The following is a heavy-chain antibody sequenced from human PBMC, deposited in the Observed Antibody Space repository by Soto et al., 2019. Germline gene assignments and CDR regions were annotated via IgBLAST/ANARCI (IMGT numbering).Heavy chain of an antibody. V-gene: IGHV5-10-1*01. CDR1: GYSFTSYW. CDR3: ARRLYYCDSSGYYYDY. D-gene: IGHD3-22*01. Sequence: PGESLKISCKGSGYSFTSYWISWVRQMPGKGLEWMGRIDPSDSYTNYSPSFQGHVTISADKSISTAYLQWSSLKASDTAMHYCARRLYYCDSSGYYYDYWGQGTLVTVAS. J-gene: IGHJ4*02. CDR2: IDPSDSYT.